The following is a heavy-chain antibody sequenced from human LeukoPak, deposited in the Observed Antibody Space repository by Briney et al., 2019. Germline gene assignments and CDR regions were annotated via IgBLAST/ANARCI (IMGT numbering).Heavy chain of an antibody. V-gene: IGHV3-13*05. J-gene: IGHJ2*01. Sequence: GVSLRLSCAASGFTFSSCDMDCVRQATGKGLEWVSGIADSGDPYYPGSVKGRFTISRENAKNSLYLQMNSLRAGDTAVYYCERAGPAWFFDLWGRGTLVTVSS. D-gene: IGHD3-10*01. CDR2: IADSGDP. CDR1: GFTFSSCD. CDR3: ERAGPAWFFDL.